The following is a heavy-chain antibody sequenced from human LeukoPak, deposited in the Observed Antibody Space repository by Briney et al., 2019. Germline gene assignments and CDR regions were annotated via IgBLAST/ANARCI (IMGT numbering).Heavy chain of an antibody. V-gene: IGHV3-21*01. CDR2: ISSSSSYI. CDR1: GFTFSSYS. Sequence: GGSLRLSCAASGFTFSSYSMNWVRQAPGKGLEWVSSISSSSSYIYYADSVKGRFTISRDNAKNSLYLQMNSLRAEDTAVYYCARLYYDYVWGSYRDYWGQGTLVTVCS. D-gene: IGHD3-16*02. J-gene: IGHJ4*02. CDR3: ARLYYDYVWGSYRDY.